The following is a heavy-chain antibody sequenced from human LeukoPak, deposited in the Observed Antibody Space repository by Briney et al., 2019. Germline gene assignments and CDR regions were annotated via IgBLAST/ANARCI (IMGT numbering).Heavy chain of an antibody. D-gene: IGHD2-21*01. V-gene: IGHV3-74*01. J-gene: IGHJ5*02. CDR2: INSDGSST. CDR3: ARAPGVVVKKNWFDP. CDR1: GFTFSSYW. Sequence: PGGSLRLSCAASGFTFSSYWMHWVRQAPGKGLVWVSRINSDGSSTSYADSVKGRFTISRDNAKNTLYLQMNSLRAEDTAVYYCARAPGVVVKKNWFDPWGQGTLVIVSS.